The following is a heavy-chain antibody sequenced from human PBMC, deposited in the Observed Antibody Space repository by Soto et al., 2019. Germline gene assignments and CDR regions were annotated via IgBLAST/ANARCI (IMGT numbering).Heavy chain of an antibody. J-gene: IGHJ4*02. D-gene: IGHD7-27*01. V-gene: IGHV3-23*01. CDR1: GFTFGNYV. CDR2: ISGTGGKT. Sequence: EVQLLESGGTLVERGGSLRLSCAGSGFTFGNYVMTWVRQAPGKGLEWVSAISGTGGKTQYVDSVKGRFVISRDNSKNILYLQMNSLRVEDTAVYLCAKDPFLNWGFNYFEDWGRGTLVTVSS. CDR3: AKDPFLNWGFNYFED.